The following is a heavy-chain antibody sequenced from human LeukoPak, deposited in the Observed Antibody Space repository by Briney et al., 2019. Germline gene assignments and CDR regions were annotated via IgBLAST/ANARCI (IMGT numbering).Heavy chain of an antibody. V-gene: IGHV1-2*06. Sequence: ASVKVSCKASGYTFTGYYIHWVRQAPGQGLEWMGRINPNSGGTNYAQKFQGRVTMTRDTSISTAYMELSRLRSDDTAVYYCAGPMVRGAVDYWGQGTLVTVSS. J-gene: IGHJ4*02. CDR2: INPNSGGT. CDR1: GYTFTGYY. CDR3: AGPMVRGAVDY. D-gene: IGHD3-10*01.